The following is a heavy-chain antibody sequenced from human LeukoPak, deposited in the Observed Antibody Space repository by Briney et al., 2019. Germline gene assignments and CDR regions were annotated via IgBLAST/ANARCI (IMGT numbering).Heavy chain of an antibody. J-gene: IGHJ6*03. D-gene: IGHD5-18*01. V-gene: IGHV5-51*01. CDR1: GYSFTSYW. Sequence: RGESLNISCKGSGYSFTSYWIGWVRQMPGKGLEWMGIIYPGDSDTRYSPSFQGQVTISADKSISTAYLQWSSLKASDTAMYYCARHTSYGEGYYYYYMDVWGKGTTVSVSS. CDR3: ARHTSYGEGYYYYYMDV. CDR2: IYPGDSDT.